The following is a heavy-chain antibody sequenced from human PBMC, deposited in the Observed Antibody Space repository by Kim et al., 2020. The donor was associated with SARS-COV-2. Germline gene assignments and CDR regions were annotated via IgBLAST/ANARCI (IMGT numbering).Heavy chain of an antibody. J-gene: IGHJ4*02. CDR1: GGSISSGDYY. CDR3: ASSDGYNLFDY. V-gene: IGHV4-30-4*01. Sequence: SETLSLTCTVSGGSISSGDYYWSWIRQPPGKGLEWIGYILYSGNTYYNPSLKSRVAISVDTSKNQLSLKLSSVTAADTAVYYCASSDGYNLFDYWGQGTLVTVSS. CDR2: ILYSGNT. D-gene: IGHD5-12*01.